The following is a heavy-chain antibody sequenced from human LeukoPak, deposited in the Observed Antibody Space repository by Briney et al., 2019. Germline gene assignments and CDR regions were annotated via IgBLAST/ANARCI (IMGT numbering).Heavy chain of an antibody. Sequence: ASVKVSCKASGYTFTSYDINWVRQTTGQGLEWMGGIIPIFGTANYAQKFQGRVTITADESTSTAYMELSSLRSEDTAVYYCARDLPKLLPPYYYGMDVWGQGTTVTVSS. V-gene: IGHV1-69*13. J-gene: IGHJ6*02. CDR2: IIPIFGTA. CDR1: GYTFTSYD. CDR3: ARDLPKLLPPYYYGMDV. D-gene: IGHD2-15*01.